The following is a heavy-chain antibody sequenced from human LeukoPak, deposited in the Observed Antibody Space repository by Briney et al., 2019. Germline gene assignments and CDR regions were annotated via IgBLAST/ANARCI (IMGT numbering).Heavy chain of an antibody. Sequence: AASVKVSCKASGFTFTGYYFHWVRQAPGQGLEWVGWINPNNGGTNYAQKFQGRVTITRDTSISTAYMEMSSLRSDGTAVYYCARVDKQQLVREDYWGQGTLVTVSS. D-gene: IGHD6-13*01. J-gene: IGHJ4*02. CDR1: GFTFTGYY. CDR2: INPNNGGT. V-gene: IGHV1-2*02. CDR3: ARVDKQQLVREDY.